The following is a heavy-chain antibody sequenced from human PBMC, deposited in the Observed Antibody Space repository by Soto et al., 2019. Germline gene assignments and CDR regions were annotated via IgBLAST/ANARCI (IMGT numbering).Heavy chain of an antibody. J-gene: IGHJ4*02. Sequence: EVQLLESGGDLVQPGGSLRLSCAAPGFTFSTSPMSWVRQAPGKGLEWVSSISGSGGSIYYADSVKGRFTISRDNSKNTLSVQMNSLRAEDTAVYYCARGSSFDYWGQGTLVTVSS. V-gene: IGHV3-23*01. D-gene: IGHD3-10*01. CDR2: ISGSGGSI. CDR1: GFTFSTSP. CDR3: ARGSSFDY.